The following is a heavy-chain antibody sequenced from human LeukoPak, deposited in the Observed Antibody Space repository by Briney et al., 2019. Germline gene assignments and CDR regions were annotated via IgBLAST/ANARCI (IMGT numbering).Heavy chain of an antibody. CDR2: IYHSGST. CDR3: ARGARFMTTGTNWFDP. Sequence: SETLSLTCAVSGGSISSGGYSWSWIRQPPGKGLEWIGYIYHSGSTYYNPSLKSRVTISVDRSKNQFSLKLSSVTAADTAAYYCARGARFMTTGTNWFDPWGQGTLVTVSS. D-gene: IGHD4-11*01. V-gene: IGHV4-30-2*01. J-gene: IGHJ5*02. CDR1: GGSISSGGYS.